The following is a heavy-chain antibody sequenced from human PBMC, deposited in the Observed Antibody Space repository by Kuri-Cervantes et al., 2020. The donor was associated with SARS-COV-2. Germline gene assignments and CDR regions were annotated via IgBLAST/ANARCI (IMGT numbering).Heavy chain of an antibody. CDR2: ISSSSSYI. V-gene: IGHV3-21*01. Sequence: ETLFLTCAASGFTFSSYSMNWVRQAPGKGLEWVSSISSSSSYIYYADSVKGRFTISRDNAKNSLYLQMNSLRAEDTAVYYCASLGFDDNLYYYYYMDVWGKGTTVTVSS. CDR3: ASLGFDDNLYYYYYMDV. J-gene: IGHJ6*03. CDR1: GFTFSSYS. D-gene: IGHD5-12*01.